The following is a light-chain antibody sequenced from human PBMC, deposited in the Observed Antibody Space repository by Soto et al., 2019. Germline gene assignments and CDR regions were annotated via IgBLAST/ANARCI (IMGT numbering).Light chain of an antibody. CDR3: QSYDSSNPWV. V-gene: IGLV6-57*03. J-gene: IGLJ3*02. Sequence: QSVSESPGKTVTISCTRSSGSIVSNYVQWYQQRPGSAPTTVIFEDNQRPSGVPDRFSGSIDSSSNSASLTISGLKTEDEADYYCQSYDSSNPWVFGGGTKVTVL. CDR2: EDN. CDR1: SGSIVSNY.